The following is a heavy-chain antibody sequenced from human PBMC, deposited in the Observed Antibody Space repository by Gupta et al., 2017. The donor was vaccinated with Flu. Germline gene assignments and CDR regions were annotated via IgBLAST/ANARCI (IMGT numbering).Heavy chain of an antibody. CDR3: ARAGSYRFDY. V-gene: IGHV3-74*01. D-gene: IGHD1-26*01. Sequence: EVQLVESGGGLVQPGGSLRLSCAASESTFSSYWMHWVRQAPGKGLVWVSRINIDGSTTNYADAVEGRFTISRDNAKNTLYLEMNSLRAEDTAVYYCARAGSYRFDYWGQGTLVTVSS. CDR2: INIDGSTT. J-gene: IGHJ4*02. CDR1: ESTFSSYW.